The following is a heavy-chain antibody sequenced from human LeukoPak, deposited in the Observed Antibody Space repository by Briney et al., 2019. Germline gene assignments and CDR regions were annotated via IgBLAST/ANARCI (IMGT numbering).Heavy chain of an antibody. D-gene: IGHD2-2*02. V-gene: IGHV3-23*01. Sequence: GRSLRLSCAASGFTFSSYAMSWVRQAPGKGLEWVSAISGSGGSTYYADSVKGRFTISRDNSKNTLYLQMNSLRAEDTAVYYCAKVEVVPAAIGDWFDPWGQGTLVTVSS. CDR1: GFTFSSYA. CDR2: ISGSGGST. CDR3: AKVEVVPAAIGDWFDP. J-gene: IGHJ5*02.